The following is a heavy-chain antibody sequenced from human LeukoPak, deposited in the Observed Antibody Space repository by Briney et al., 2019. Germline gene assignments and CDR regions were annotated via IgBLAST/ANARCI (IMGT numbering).Heavy chain of an antibody. V-gene: IGHV1-69*01. Sequence: ASVKVSCKASGGTFSSYAINWVRQAPGQGLEWMGGIIPIFGTANYAQKFQGRVTITADESTSTAYMELSSLRSEDTAVYYCARARVYNWNDEGWFDPWGQGTLVTVSS. CDR1: GGTFSSYA. CDR3: ARARVYNWNDEGWFDP. D-gene: IGHD1-1*01. J-gene: IGHJ5*02. CDR2: IIPIFGTA.